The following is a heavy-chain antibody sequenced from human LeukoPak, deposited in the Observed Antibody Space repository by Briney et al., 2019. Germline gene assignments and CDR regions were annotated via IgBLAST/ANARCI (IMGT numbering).Heavy chain of an antibody. D-gene: IGHD1-14*01. Sequence: SETLSLTCTVSGGSISSSSYYWGWIRQPPGKGLEWIGSMYYSGSTSYNPSLKSRVTISVDTSKNQFSLKLSSVTAADTAVYYCARDPNKYGINWFDPWGQGTLVTVSS. CDR3: ARDPNKYGINWFDP. V-gene: IGHV4-39*07. J-gene: IGHJ5*02. CDR1: GGSISSSSYY. CDR2: MYYSGST.